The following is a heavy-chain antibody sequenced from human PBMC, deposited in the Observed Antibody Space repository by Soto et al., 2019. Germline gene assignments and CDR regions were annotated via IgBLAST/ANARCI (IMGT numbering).Heavy chain of an antibody. J-gene: IGHJ4*02. CDR3: ARAYYYDSSGYYADY. D-gene: IGHD3-22*01. Sequence: QVQLVQSGAEVKKPGASVKVSCKASGYTFTSYYMHWVRQAPGQGLEWMGIINPSGGRTGYAQKFEGRVTMTGDTPTSTDYVVLSSLRSENTAVYYCARAYYYDSSGYYADYWGQGTLVTVSS. V-gene: IGHV1-46*01. CDR2: INPSGGRT. CDR1: GYTFTSYY.